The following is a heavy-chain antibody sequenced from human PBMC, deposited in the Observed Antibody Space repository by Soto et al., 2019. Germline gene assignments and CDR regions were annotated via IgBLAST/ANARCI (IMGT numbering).Heavy chain of an antibody. CDR1: GYSFTSYW. CDR2: IDPSYSYT. CDR3: ARPYYYDSSGSVDAFDI. V-gene: IGHV5-10-1*01. Sequence: PGESLKISCKGSGYSFTSYWISWVRQMPGKGLEWMGRIDPSYSYTNYSPSFQGHVTISADKSISTAYLQWSSLKASDTAMYYCARPYYYDSSGSVDAFDIWGQGTMVTVSS. J-gene: IGHJ3*02. D-gene: IGHD3-22*01.